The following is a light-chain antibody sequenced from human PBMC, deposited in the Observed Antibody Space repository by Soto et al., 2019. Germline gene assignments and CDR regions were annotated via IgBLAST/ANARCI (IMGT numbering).Light chain of an antibody. Sequence: QSSLTQPRSVSGSPGQSVTISCTGTSSDVGGYNWVSWYQHHPGKVPKLLIYGVDKRPSGVPDRFSGSKSGNTASLTVSGLQAEDEADYYCTSYATGDTFPFGGGTKLTVL. CDR2: GVD. CDR3: TSYATGDTFP. CDR1: SSDVGGYNW. V-gene: IGLV2-11*01. J-gene: IGLJ2*01.